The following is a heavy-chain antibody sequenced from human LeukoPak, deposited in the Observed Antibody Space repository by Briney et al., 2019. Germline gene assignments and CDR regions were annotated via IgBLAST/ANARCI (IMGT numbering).Heavy chain of an antibody. CDR3: ARDGDSYGSYYFDY. Sequence: PGGSLRLSCAASGFTFSRNWMSWVRQAPGKGLEWVANIKQDGSEKNHEDSVKGRFTISRDNAKNSLYLQMNSPRAEDTAVYYCARDGDSYGSYYFDYWGQGTLVTVSS. J-gene: IGHJ4*02. D-gene: IGHD5-18*01. V-gene: IGHV3-7*01. CDR2: IKQDGSEK. CDR1: GFTFSRNW.